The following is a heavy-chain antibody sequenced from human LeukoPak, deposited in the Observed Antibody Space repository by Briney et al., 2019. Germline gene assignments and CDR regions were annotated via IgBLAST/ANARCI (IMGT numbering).Heavy chain of an antibody. CDR1: GYPFTSYG. Sequence: ASVKVSCKASGYPFTSYGITWVRQAPGQGLEWMGWISAYNANTNYAQKLQGRVTMTTDTSTSTAYMELRSLRSDDTAVYYCARDFYEYSSSYFDYWGQGTLVTVSS. J-gene: IGHJ4*02. CDR3: ARDFYEYSSSYFDY. V-gene: IGHV1-18*01. CDR2: ISAYNANT. D-gene: IGHD6-6*01.